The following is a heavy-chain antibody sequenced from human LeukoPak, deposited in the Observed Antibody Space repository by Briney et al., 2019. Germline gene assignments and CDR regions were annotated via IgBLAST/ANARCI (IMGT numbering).Heavy chain of an antibody. J-gene: IGHJ5*02. D-gene: IGHD6-6*01. Sequence: GASVTVSCKASGGTFSSYAISWVRQAPGQGLEWMGRIIPILGIANYAQKFQGRVTITADKSTSTAYMELSSLRSEDTAVYYCARERYSSSSGFDPWGQGTLVTVS. CDR1: GGTFSSYA. V-gene: IGHV1-69*04. CDR2: IIPILGIA. CDR3: ARERYSSSSGFDP.